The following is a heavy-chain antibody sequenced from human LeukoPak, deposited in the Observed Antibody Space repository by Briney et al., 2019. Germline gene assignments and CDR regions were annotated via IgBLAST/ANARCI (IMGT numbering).Heavy chain of an antibody. CDR1: GFTFDDYA. J-gene: IGHJ4*02. Sequence: TGRSLRLSCAASGFTFDDYAMHWVRQAPGKGLEWVSGISWNSGSIGYADSVKGRFTISRDNAKNSLYLQMNSLRAEDTALYYCAKDFQYYYGSGSSSLDYWGQGTLVTVSS. CDR3: AKDFQYYYGSGSSSLDY. V-gene: IGHV3-9*01. CDR2: ISWNSGSI. D-gene: IGHD3-10*01.